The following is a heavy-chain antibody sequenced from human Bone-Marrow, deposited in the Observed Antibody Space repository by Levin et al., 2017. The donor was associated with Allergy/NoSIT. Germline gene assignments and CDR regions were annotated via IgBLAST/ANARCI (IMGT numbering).Heavy chain of an antibody. D-gene: IGHD3-22*01. V-gene: IGHV3-48*02. CDR2: ISSSSSTI. Sequence: GGSLRLSCAASGFTFSSYSMNWVRQAPGKGLEWVSYISSSSSTIYYADSVKGRFTISRDNAKNSLYLQMNSLRDEDTAVYYCARDRWYYDSSGYADYYYDGMDVWGQGTTVTVSS. CDR3: ARDRWYYDSSGYADYYYDGMDV. CDR1: GFTFSSYS. J-gene: IGHJ6*02.